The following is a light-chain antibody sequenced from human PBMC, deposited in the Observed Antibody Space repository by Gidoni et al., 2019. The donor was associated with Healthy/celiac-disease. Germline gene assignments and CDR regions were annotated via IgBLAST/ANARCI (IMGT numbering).Light chain of an antibody. J-gene: IGKJ4*01. CDR3: QQRSNWPPT. Sequence: EIVLTQSPATLSLSPGESATLSCRASQSVSSYVAWYQQKPGQAPRLLIDDASNRATGIPARFSGSGSGTDFTLTISSLEPEDFAVYYCQQRSNWPPTFGGGTKVEIK. CDR1: QSVSSY. V-gene: IGKV3-11*01. CDR2: DAS.